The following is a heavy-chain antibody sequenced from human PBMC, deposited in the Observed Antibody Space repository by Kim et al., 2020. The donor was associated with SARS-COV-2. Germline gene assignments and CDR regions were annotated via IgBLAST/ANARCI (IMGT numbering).Heavy chain of an antibody. Sequence: SETLSLTCAVYGGSFSGYYWSWIRQPPGKGLEWIGEINHSGSTNYNPSLKSRVTISVDTSKNQFSLKLSSVTAADTAVYYCARGRSSGYWGQGTLVTVSS. CDR1: GGSFSGYY. D-gene: IGHD3-10*01. CDR3: ARGRSSGY. J-gene: IGHJ4*02. V-gene: IGHV4-34*01. CDR2: INHSGST.